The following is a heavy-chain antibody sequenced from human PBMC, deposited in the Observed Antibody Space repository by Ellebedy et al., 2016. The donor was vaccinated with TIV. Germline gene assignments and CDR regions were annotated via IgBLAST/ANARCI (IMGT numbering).Heavy chain of an antibody. D-gene: IGHD2-8*01. CDR3: AKGRRMVYATGGLDS. V-gene: IGHV3-48*01. CDR1: DLPFSTYN. CDR2: ISRSGTTI. Sequence: GESLKISCAASDLPFSTYNMNWVRQAPGKGLEWVSYISRSGTTIYYADSVKGRFTISRDNSKNTLYLQMNSLRAEDTAVYYCAKGRRMVYATGGLDSWGQGTLVTVSS. J-gene: IGHJ4*02.